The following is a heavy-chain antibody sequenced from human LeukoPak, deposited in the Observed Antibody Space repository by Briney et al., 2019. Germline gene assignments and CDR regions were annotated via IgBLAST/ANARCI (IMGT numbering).Heavy chain of an antibody. Sequence: PSETLSLTCTVSGGSISIYYWSWIRQPPGKGLEWIGYFYYSGSTNYNPSLKSRVTISVDTSKNQFSLNRHSVTGPDTAVDYCARGGGSPWAHSWFDPWGQGTLVTVSS. D-gene: IGHD1-26*01. CDR2: FYYSGST. J-gene: IGHJ5*02. CDR3: ARGGGSPWAHSWFDP. CDR1: GGSISIYY. V-gene: IGHV4-59*01.